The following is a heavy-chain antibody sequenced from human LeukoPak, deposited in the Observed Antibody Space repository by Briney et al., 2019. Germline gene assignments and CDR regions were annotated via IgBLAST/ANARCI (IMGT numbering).Heavy chain of an antibody. V-gene: IGHV1-2*02. Sequence: GASVKVSCKASGYTFTGYYMHWVRQAPGQGLEWMGWINPNSGGTNYAQEFQDRVTMTRDTSISTAYMELSRLRSDDTAVYYCARDELGTLYYYYGMDVWGQGTTVTVSS. CDR3: ARDELGTLYYYYGMDV. CDR2: INPNSGGT. D-gene: IGHD7-27*01. J-gene: IGHJ6*02. CDR1: GYTFTGYY.